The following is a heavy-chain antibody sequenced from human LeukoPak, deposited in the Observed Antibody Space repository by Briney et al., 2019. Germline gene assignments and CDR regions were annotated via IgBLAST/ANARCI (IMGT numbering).Heavy chain of an antibody. CDR1: AFSIDDYD. CDR2: IRWNSGTI. J-gene: IGHJ4*02. D-gene: IGHD6-13*01. V-gene: IGHV3-9*01. CDR3: AKDLSGDSSSGSYFAA. Sequence: PARSLRLSCAASAFSIDDYDMDWVRQAPGQGLEWFLGIRWNSGTIAYAESVKGRFTLSRDNAKNSLYRQMNSLRAEDTALYYCAKDLSGDSSSGSYFAAGGQGTLVTVSS.